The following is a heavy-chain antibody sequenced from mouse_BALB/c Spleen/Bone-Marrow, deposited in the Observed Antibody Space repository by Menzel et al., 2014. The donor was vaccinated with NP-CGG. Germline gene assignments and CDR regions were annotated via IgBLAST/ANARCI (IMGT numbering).Heavy chain of an antibody. Sequence: QVQLKESGPGLVAPSQSLSITCTVSGFSLTSYGVHWVRQPPGKGLEWLGVIWAGGSTNYNSALMSRLSISKDNSKSQVFLKMNSRQTDDTAMYYCARYYGSSQAWFAYRGQGTLVTVSA. J-gene: IGHJ3*01. CDR3: ARYYGSSQAWFAY. V-gene: IGHV2-9*02. CDR1: GFSLTSYG. D-gene: IGHD1-1*01. CDR2: IWAGGST.